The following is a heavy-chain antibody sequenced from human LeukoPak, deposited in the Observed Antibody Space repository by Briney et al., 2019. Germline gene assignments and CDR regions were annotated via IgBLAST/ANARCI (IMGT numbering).Heavy chain of an antibody. CDR1: RFTFSSYD. V-gene: IGHV3-30*02. J-gene: IGHJ3*02. CDR3: STGSGHAFDI. CDR2: IRYDGSNK. Sequence: PGGSLRLSCAASRFTFSSYDMHWVRQAPGKGLEWVTFIRYDGSNKYYTDSVKGRFTIPRQNSKNTLYLQTNILSAEETAVYYFSTGSGHAFDIWGRGTMVTVSS. D-gene: IGHD1-14*01.